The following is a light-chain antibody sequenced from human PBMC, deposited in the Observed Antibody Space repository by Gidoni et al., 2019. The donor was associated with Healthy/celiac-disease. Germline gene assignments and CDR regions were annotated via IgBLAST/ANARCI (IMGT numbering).Light chain of an antibody. CDR1: QSVSSY. J-gene: IGKJ1*01. CDR3: QQRSNWPWT. Sequence: EIVLTQSPATLSLSPGERATLSCKASQSVSSYLAWYQQTPGQAPRLLIYDASNRATGIPARFRGSVSGTDFTLTISSLEPEDFAVYYCQQRSNWPWTFGQGTKVEIK. V-gene: IGKV3-11*01. CDR2: DAS.